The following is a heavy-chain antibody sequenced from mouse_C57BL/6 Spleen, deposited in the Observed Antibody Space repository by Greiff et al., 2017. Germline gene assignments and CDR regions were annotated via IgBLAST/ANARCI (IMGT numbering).Heavy chain of an antibody. V-gene: IGHV1-64*01. CDR2: IHPNSGST. D-gene: IGHD1-1*01. J-gene: IGHJ2*01. CDR3: APIFLRLGGSSYYFDY. Sequence: QVQLQQPGAELVKPGASVKLSCKASGYTFTSYWMHWVKQRPGQGLEWIGMIHPNSGSTNYNEKFKSKATLTVDKSSSTAYMQLSSLTSEDSAVYYCAPIFLRLGGSSYYFDYWGQGTTLTVSS. CDR1: GYTFTSYW.